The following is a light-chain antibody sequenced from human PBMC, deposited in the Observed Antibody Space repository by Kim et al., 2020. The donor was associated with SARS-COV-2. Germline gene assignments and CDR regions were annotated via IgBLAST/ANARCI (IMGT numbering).Light chain of an antibody. Sequence: ATINCKSSQTILYTSRNKDNLAWYQQKPGQSPKLLIYWASTRASGVPDRFSGSGSGTDFTLTISSLQAEDVAVYYCQQYYSTPITFGQGTRLEIK. CDR2: WAS. CDR3: QQYYSTPIT. CDR1: QTILYTSRNKDN. V-gene: IGKV4-1*01. J-gene: IGKJ5*01.